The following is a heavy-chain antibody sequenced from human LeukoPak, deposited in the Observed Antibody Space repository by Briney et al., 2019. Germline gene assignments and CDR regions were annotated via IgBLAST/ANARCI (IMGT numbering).Heavy chain of an antibody. CDR1: GGSFSGYY. J-gene: IGHJ3*02. Sequence: SETLSLTCAVYGGSFSGYYWSWIRQPPGKGLEWIGEINHSGSTNYNPSLKSRVTISVDTSKNQFSLKLSSVTAADTAVYYCARGSRLLWFRGRAFDIWGQGTMVTVSS. D-gene: IGHD3-10*01. CDR3: ARGSRLLWFRGRAFDI. V-gene: IGHV4-34*01. CDR2: INHSGST.